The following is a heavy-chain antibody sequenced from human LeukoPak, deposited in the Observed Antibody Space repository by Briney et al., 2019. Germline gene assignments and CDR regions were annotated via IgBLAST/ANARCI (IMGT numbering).Heavy chain of an antibody. D-gene: IGHD6-19*01. V-gene: IGHV5-51*01. J-gene: IGHJ4*02. Sequence: GESLKISCKGSGYSFTSYWIAWVGQMPGKCLEWMGIIYPGDSDTRYSPSFQGQVTISADKSISTAYLHWSGLKASDTAMYYCARPRSDSSGWEPFDYWGQGTLVTVSS. CDR1: GYSFTSYW. CDR3: ARPRSDSSGWEPFDY. CDR2: IYPGDSDT.